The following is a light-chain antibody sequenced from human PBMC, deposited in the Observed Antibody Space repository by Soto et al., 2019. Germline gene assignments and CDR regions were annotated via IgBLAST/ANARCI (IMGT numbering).Light chain of an antibody. CDR1: SSNIGAGYD. CDR2: GNS. Sequence: VLTQPPSVSGAPGQRVTISCTGSSSNIGAGYDVHWYQQLPGTAPKLLIYGNSNRPSGVPDRFSGSKSGTSASLAITGLQAEDEADYYCQSYDSSLSAVFGGGTQLTVL. V-gene: IGLV1-40*01. J-gene: IGLJ7*01. CDR3: QSYDSSLSAV.